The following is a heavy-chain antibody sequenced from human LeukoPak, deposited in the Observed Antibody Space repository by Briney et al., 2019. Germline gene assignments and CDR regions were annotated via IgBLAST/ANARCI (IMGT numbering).Heavy chain of an antibody. D-gene: IGHD6-19*01. CDR2: INHSGST. V-gene: IGHV4-34*01. CDR1: GGSLSGYY. Sequence: SETLSLTCAVYGGSLSGYYWSWIRQPPGKGLEWIGEINHSGSTNYNPSLKSRVTISVDTSKNQFSLKLSSVTAADTAVYYCARDGYSSGQNWFDPWGQGTLVTVSS. CDR3: ARDGYSSGQNWFDP. J-gene: IGHJ5*02.